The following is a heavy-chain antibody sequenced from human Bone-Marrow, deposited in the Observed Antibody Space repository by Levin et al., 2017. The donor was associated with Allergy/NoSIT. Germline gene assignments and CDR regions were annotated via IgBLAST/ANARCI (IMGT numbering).Heavy chain of an antibody. J-gene: IGHJ6*02. CDR3: ATDSPGAAGAIEDDYTMDI. D-gene: IGHD2-2*01. CDR1: GYTLTEVS. Sequence: ASVKVSCKVSGYTLTEVSVHWVRQAPGKGLEWMGAFDPQDGETSYAQKFQGRVTLTEDTSIDTAYMELSSLTSEDTAVYFCATDSPGAAGAIEDDYTMDIWGQGTTVTVSS. CDR2: FDPQDGET. V-gene: IGHV1-24*01.